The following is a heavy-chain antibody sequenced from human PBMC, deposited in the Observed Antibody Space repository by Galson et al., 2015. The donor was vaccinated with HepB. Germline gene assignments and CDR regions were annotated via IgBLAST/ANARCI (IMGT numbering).Heavy chain of an antibody. Sequence: SLRLSCAASGFTSSSYAMHWVRQAPGKGLEWVSVIYSGGSTYYADSVKGRFTISRDNSKNTLYLQMNSLRAEDTAVYYCARWSGENAFDIWGQGTMVTVSS. J-gene: IGHJ3*02. CDR3: ARWSGENAFDI. CDR1: GFTSSSYA. CDR2: IYSGGST. D-gene: IGHD1-26*01. V-gene: IGHV3-66*01.